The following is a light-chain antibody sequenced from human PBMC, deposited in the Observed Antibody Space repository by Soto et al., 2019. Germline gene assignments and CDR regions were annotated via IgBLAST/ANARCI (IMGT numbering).Light chain of an antibody. CDR3: SSYTSSSTSWV. J-gene: IGLJ3*02. CDR2: EVS. Sequence: QSALTQPASVSGSPGQSITISCTGTSSDVGGYNYVSWYQQHPGNAPKLMIYEVSNRPSGVSNRFSGSKSGNTASLTISGLQAEDEADYYCSSYTSSSTSWVFGGGTTLPVL. CDR1: SSDVGGYNY. V-gene: IGLV2-14*01.